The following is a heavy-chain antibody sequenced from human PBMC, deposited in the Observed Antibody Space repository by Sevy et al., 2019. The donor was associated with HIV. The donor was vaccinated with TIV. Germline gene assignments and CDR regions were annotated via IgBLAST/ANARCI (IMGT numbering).Heavy chain of an antibody. D-gene: IGHD6-13*01. J-gene: IGHJ4*02. CDR1: GFRLNTYW. CDR2: IKRDGKVT. Sequence: GGSLRLSCTASGFRLNTYWMSWVRQAPGKGLEWVANIKRDGKVTYYADSVKGRFTISRDNARNFLFLQMNSLRAEDMACYYCVGAVAADGSFWGQGTLVTVSS. CDR3: VGAVAADGSF. V-gene: IGHV3-7*01.